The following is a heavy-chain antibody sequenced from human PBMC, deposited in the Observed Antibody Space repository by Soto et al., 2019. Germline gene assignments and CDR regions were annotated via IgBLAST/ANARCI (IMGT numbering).Heavy chain of an antibody. D-gene: IGHD1-1*01. CDR3: ATDWARVERRDYYYGMDV. CDR2: FDPEDGET. CDR1: GYTLTELS. V-gene: IGHV1-24*01. J-gene: IGHJ6*02. Sequence: QVQLVQSGAEVKKPGASVKVSCKVSGYTLTELSMHWVRQAPGKGLEWMGGFDPEDGETIYAQKFQGRVTMTEDTSTATAYMELSSLRSEDTAVYYCATDWARVERRDYYYGMDVWGQGTTVTVSS.